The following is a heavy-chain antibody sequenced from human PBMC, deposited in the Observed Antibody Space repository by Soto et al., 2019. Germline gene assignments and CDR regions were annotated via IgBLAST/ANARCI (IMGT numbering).Heavy chain of an antibody. Sequence: GASVKVSCKASGFTFTSSAMQWVRQARGQRLEWIGWIVVGSGNTNYAQKFQERVTITRDMSTSTAYMELSSLRSEDTAVYYCARGPDYEGDFDLWGQGILVNVS. CDR2: IVVGSGNT. J-gene: IGHJ5*02. CDR3: ARGPDYEGDFDL. D-gene: IGHD4-17*01. CDR1: GFTFTSSA. V-gene: IGHV1-58*02.